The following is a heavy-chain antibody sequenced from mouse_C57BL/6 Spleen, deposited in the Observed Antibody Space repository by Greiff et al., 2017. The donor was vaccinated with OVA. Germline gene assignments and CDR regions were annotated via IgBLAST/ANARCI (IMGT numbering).Heavy chain of an antibody. J-gene: IGHJ1*03. V-gene: IGHV5-4*03. CDR1: GFTFSSYA. CDR2: ISDGGSYT. Sequence: EVKLVESGGGLVKPGGSLKLSCAASGFTFSSYAMSWVRQTPEKRLEWVATISDGGSYTYYPDNVKGRFTISRDNAKNNLYLQMSHLKSEDTAMYYCARVDYDWYFDVWGTGTTVTVSS. D-gene: IGHD2-4*01. CDR3: ARVDYDWYFDV.